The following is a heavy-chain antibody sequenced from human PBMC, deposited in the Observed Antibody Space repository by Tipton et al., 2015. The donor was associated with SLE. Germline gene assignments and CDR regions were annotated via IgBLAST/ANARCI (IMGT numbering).Heavy chain of an antibody. Sequence: SLRLSCAASGFTFSSYEMNWVRQAPGKGLEWVSYISSSGSTIYYADSVKGRFTISRDNAKNSLYLQMNSLRAEDTAVYYCARAKGTTRAFDIWGQGTMVTVSS. J-gene: IGHJ3*02. D-gene: IGHD2-2*01. CDR3: ARAKGTTRAFDI. CDR1: GFTFSSYE. V-gene: IGHV3-48*03. CDR2: ISSSGSTI.